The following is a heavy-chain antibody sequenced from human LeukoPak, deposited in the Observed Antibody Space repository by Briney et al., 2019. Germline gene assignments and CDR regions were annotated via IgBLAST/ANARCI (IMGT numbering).Heavy chain of an antibody. CDR2: IYYSGST. CDR1: GGSISSGGYY. Sequence: SETLSLTCTVSGGSISSGGYYWSWIRQHPGTGLEWIGYIYYSGSTYYNPSLKSRVTISVDTSKNQFSLKLSSVTAADTAVYYCARRSGTYHAFDIWGQGTMVTVSS. J-gene: IGHJ3*02. CDR3: ARRSGTYHAFDI. D-gene: IGHD1-26*01. V-gene: IGHV4-31*03.